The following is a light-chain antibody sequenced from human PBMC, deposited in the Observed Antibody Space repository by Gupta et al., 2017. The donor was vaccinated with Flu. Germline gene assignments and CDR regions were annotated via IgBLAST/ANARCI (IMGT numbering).Light chain of an antibody. CDR3: QQSYSTPRLT. CDR2: AAS. V-gene: IGKV1-39*01. CDR1: QSISSY. J-gene: IGKJ4*01. Sequence: DIQMTQSPSSLSASVGDRVTITCRASQSISSYLNLYQQKPGKAPKLLIYAASSLQSGVPSRFSGSGSGTDFTPTISSLQPEDFATYYCQQSYSTPRLTFGGGTKVEIK.